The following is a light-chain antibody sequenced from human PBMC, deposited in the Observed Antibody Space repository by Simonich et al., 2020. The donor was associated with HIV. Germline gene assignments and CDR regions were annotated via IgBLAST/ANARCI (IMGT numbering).Light chain of an antibody. J-gene: IGKJ2*01. Sequence: DIQMTQSPSSLSASVGDRVTITCRASQSISSYLNWYQQKPGKAPKLLIYAASSLQSGVPSRFSGSGSGTEFTLTISSLQPEDFATYYCQQYNSYQYTFGQGTKLEIK. CDR2: AAS. CDR3: QQYNSYQYT. V-gene: IGKV1-39*01. CDR1: QSISSY.